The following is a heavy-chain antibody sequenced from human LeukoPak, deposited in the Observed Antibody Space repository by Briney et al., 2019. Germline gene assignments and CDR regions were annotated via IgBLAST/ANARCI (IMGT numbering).Heavy chain of an antibody. J-gene: IGHJ5*02. CDR2: ISHTGGSP. D-gene: IGHD1-26*01. CDR3: ARDNSVGDVAWWFDP. V-gene: IGHV3-23*01. CDR1: GITFSSYG. Sequence: GGSLRLSCAASGITFSSYGMNWVRQAPGKGLEWVSSISHTGGSPYYADSVKGRFTVSRDNSKNTLYLQMNSLTAEDTAVYYCARDNSVGDVAWWFDPWGQGTLVTVSS.